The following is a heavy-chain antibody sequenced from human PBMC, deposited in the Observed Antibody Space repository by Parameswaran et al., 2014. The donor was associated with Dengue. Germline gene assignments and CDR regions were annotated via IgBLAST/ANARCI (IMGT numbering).Heavy chain of an antibody. Sequence: VRQMPGKGLEWVSIISGSGVNTYYADSVKGRFTISRDNSKNTLYLQMNSLRAEDTAVYYCAKDSGDFWSGYYSGYNHYGMDVWGQGTTVTVSS. CDR3: AKDSGDFWSGYYSGYNHYGMDV. CDR2: ISGSGVNT. V-gene: IGHV3-23*01. D-gene: IGHD3-3*01. J-gene: IGHJ6*02.